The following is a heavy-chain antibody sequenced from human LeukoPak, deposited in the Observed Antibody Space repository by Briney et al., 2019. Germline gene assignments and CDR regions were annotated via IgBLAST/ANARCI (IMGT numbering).Heavy chain of an antibody. V-gene: IGHV3-23*01. D-gene: IGHD3-9*01. CDR1: GFTFSNYA. Sequence: GASLRLSCVASGFTFSNYAMSWVRQAPGKGLEWVSAITGSGGNTYYADSVKGRFTISRDNSKNTVFLQMNSLRAGDTAVYYCAKWGDYDVLTGYYVSDYWGQGTLVTVSP. CDR3: AKWGDYDVLTGYYVSDY. J-gene: IGHJ4*02. CDR2: ITGSGGNT.